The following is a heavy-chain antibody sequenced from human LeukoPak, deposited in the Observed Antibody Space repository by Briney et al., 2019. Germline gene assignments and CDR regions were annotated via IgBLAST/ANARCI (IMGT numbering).Heavy chain of an antibody. D-gene: IGHD2-2*02. CDR3: ARGASRIVVPAAIQVGAFDI. CDR2: VSISSGTI. CDR1: GFTFSGHN. V-gene: IGHV3-48*01. Sequence: GGSLRLSCAASGFTFSGHNMNWVRQAPGKGLEWISFVSISSGTIYYADSVKGRFTISRDNSKNTLYLQMNSLRAEDTAVYYCARGASRIVVPAAIQVGAFDIWGQGTTVTVSS. J-gene: IGHJ3*02.